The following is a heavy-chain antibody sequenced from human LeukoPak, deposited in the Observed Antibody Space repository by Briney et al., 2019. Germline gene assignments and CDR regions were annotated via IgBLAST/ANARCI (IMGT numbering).Heavy chain of an antibody. J-gene: IGHJ6*02. CDR2: VSYDGNNK. V-gene: IGHV3-30*04. D-gene: IGHD3-22*01. CDR1: GFTFGACA. CDR3: ARVRTPYYDSSGSSPYDMDV. Sequence: PGGSLRLSCAASGFTFGACAMHWVRQAPGKGLEWVAVVSYDGNNKYYTDSVKGRFTISRDNSKNTLYLQMNSLRAEDTAVYYCARVRTPYYDSSGSSPYDMDVWGQGTTVTVSS.